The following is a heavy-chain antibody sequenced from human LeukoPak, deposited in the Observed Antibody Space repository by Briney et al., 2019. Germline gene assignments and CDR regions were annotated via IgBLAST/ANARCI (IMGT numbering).Heavy chain of an antibody. CDR3: AKDVDRGPLWFGDYFDY. Sequence: GGSLRLSCSASGFSFSSYPMNWVRQTPGEGLEYVSAISDNGGSTYYADSVKGRFTISRDNSKNTLYLQMTTLRVEDTAVYYCAKDVDRGPLWFGDYFDYWGQGTLVTVSS. V-gene: IGHV3-64D*06. D-gene: IGHD3-10*01. J-gene: IGHJ4*02. CDR1: GFSFSSYP. CDR2: ISDNGGST.